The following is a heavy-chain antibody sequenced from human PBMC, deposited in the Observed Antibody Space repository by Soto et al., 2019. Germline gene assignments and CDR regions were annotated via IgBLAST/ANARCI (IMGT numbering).Heavy chain of an antibody. Sequence: ASVKVSCKASGYTFTSYAMHWVRQAPGQRLEWMGWINAGNGNTKYSQKFQGRVTITRDTSASTAYMELSSLRSEDTAVYYCARTNYYDSSGPHVKAKSVPYYYYGMDVWGQGTTVTVSS. CDR3: ARTNYYDSSGPHVKAKSVPYYYYGMDV. CDR2: INAGNGNT. CDR1: GYTFTSYA. D-gene: IGHD3-22*01. J-gene: IGHJ6*02. V-gene: IGHV1-3*01.